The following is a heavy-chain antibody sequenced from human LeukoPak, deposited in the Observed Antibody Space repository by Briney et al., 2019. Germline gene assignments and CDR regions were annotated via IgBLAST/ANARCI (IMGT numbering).Heavy chain of an antibody. D-gene: IGHD6-6*01. V-gene: IGHV1-69*04. Sequence: SVKVSFKASGGTFSSYAISWVRQAPGQGLEWMGRIIPILGIANYAQKFQGRVTITADKSTSTAYMELSSLRSEDTAVYYCARGGEYSSSSGVYWGQGTLVTVSS. CDR3: ARGGEYSSSSGVY. CDR2: IIPILGIA. J-gene: IGHJ4*02. CDR1: GGTFSSYA.